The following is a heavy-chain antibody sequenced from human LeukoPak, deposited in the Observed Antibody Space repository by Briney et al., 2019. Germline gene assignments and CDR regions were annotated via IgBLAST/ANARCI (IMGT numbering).Heavy chain of an antibody. D-gene: IGHD6-19*01. J-gene: IGHJ6*03. CDR3: AKGQIWLVRNYYYMDV. V-gene: IGHV3-23*01. Sequence: PGGSLRLSCAASGFTFSSYAMSWVRQAPGKGLEWVLAICGSGGRTYHADSVKGRFTISRDNSKNTLYLQMNSLRAEDTAVYYCAKGQIWLVRNYYYMDVWGKGTTVTVSS. CDR2: ICGSGGRT. CDR1: GFTFSSYA.